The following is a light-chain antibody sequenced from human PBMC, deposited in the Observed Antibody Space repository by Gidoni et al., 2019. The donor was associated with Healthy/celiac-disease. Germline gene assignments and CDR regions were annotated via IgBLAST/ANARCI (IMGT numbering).Light chain of an antibody. J-gene: IGKJ2*01. V-gene: IGKV1-39*01. Sequence: MKLTQCPAALSASVGDRLTITCRASQSISSYLNWYQQKPGKATKLLIDAASSLQSGVQSRFSGSGSGTDFTLTIRSVAPEDFVTYYCQQSYSTPRTFGQGTKLEIK. CDR2: AAS. CDR1: QSISSY. CDR3: QQSYSTPRT.